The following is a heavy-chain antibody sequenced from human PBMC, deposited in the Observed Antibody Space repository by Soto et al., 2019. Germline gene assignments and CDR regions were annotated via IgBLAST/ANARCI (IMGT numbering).Heavy chain of an antibody. V-gene: IGHV3-7*01. Sequence: GGSLRLSCAASRFTFSNYWMTWVRQAPGKGLEWVANIKEDGSEKYYVDSVKGRFTISRDNAENSLYLQMNSLRAEDTAVYYCATGHIRGWSPGGYWGQGTLVTVSS. J-gene: IGHJ4*02. D-gene: IGHD6-19*01. CDR3: ATGHIRGWSPGGY. CDR1: RFTFSNYW. CDR2: IKEDGSEK.